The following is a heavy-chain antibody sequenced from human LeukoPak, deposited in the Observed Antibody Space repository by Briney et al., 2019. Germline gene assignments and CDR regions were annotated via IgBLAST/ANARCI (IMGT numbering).Heavy chain of an antibody. CDR3: ARKQQLVMGPFDY. Sequence: SVKVSCKASVGTFSSYAIGWVRQAPGQGLEWMGGIIPIFGTANYAQKFQGRVTITADESTSTAYMELSSLRSEDTAVYYCARKQQLVMGPFDYWGQGTLVTVSS. CDR1: VGTFSSYA. D-gene: IGHD6-13*01. V-gene: IGHV1-69*13. CDR2: IIPIFGTA. J-gene: IGHJ4*02.